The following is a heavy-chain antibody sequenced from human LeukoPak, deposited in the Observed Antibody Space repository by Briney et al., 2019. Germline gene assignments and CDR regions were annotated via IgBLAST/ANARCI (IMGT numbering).Heavy chain of an antibody. D-gene: IGHD3-10*01. CDR1: GFMFSSYG. Sequence: GGSLRLSCAASGFMFSSYGTHWVRQAPGKGLEWVAVISYDGSNKYYADSVKGRFTISRDNSKNTLYLQMNSLRAEDTAVYYCARVQRVRGVIITLDAFDIWGQGTMVTVSS. J-gene: IGHJ3*02. CDR3: ARVQRVRGVIITLDAFDI. CDR2: ISYDGSNK. V-gene: IGHV3-30*03.